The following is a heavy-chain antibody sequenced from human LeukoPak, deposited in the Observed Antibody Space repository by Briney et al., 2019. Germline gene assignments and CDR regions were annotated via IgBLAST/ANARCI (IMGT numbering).Heavy chain of an antibody. CDR3: ATLCVGELRTYVYGAFDI. V-gene: IGHV1-24*01. Sequence: ASAKVSCKVSGYTFTELSMRGVRQAPGKGREWMGGFDPEDGETIYAQKFQGRLTMTEDTSTDTAYMELSSLRSEATAVYYCATLCVGELRTYVYGAFDIWGQGTMVTVPS. D-gene: IGHD1-26*01. CDR2: FDPEDGET. CDR1: GYTFTELS. J-gene: IGHJ3*02.